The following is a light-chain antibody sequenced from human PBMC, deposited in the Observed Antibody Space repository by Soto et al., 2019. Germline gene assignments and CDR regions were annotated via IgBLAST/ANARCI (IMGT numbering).Light chain of an antibody. Sequence: DVVLTQTPLSSPVTLGQPASISCRSSQSLVYSDGNTYLSWLQQRPGQPPRLLIYQISNGFSGVPDRFRGSGAGTDFTLKISRVEAEDVGVYYCMQVAHFPRTFGQGTKVEI. V-gene: IGKV2-24*01. CDR2: QIS. CDR3: MQVAHFPRT. CDR1: QSLVYSDGNTY. J-gene: IGKJ1*01.